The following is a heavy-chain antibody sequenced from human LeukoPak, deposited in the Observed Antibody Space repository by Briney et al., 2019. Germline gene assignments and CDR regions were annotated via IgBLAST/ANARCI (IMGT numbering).Heavy chain of an antibody. CDR2: ISGSGGNT. CDR3: AKDKSSSWSGYFQH. D-gene: IGHD6-13*01. CDR1: GFTFRSYA. V-gene: IGHV3-23*01. Sequence: GGSLRLSCAASGFTFRSYAMSWVRQAPGKGLEWVSAISGSGGNTYYADSVKGRSTISRDNSKDTLYLQMNSLRAEDTAVYYCAKDKSSSWSGYFQHWGQGTLVTVSS. J-gene: IGHJ1*01.